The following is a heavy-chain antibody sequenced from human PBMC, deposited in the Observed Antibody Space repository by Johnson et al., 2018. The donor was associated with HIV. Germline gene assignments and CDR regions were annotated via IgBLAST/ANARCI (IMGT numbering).Heavy chain of an antibody. J-gene: IGHJ3*02. V-gene: IGHV3-20*04. D-gene: IGHD3-10*01. CDR1: GFTVSSNY. Sequence: VQLVESGGGLVQPGSSLRLSCAASGFTVSSNYMSWVRQAPGKGLEWVSGINWNGGSTGYADSVKGRFTISRDNAKNSLYLQMNSLRAEDTALYYCARQHYYGSGSYPGAFDIWGQGTMVTVSS. CDR3: ARQHYYGSGSYPGAFDI. CDR2: INWNGGST.